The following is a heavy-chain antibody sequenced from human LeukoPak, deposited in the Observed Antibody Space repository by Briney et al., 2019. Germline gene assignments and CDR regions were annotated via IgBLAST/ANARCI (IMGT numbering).Heavy chain of an antibody. CDR2: INSDGSST. D-gene: IGHD1-26*01. V-gene: IGHV3-74*01. CDR3: ARGGRGIVGATAWFDP. Sequence: PGGSLRLSCAASGFTFSSYWVHWVRQAPGKGLVWVSRINSDGSSTSYADSVKGRFTISRDNAKNTLYLQMNSLRAEDTAVYYCARGGRGIVGATAWFDPWGQGTLVTVSS. CDR1: GFTFSSYW. J-gene: IGHJ5*02.